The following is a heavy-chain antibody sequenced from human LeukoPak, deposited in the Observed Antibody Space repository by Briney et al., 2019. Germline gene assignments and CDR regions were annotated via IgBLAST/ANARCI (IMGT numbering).Heavy chain of an antibody. CDR3: ARRGSSGYY. J-gene: IGHJ4*02. CDR1: GGSFSGYY. V-gene: IGHV4-34*01. CDR2: INHSGST. Sequence: SETLSLTCAVYGGSFSGYYWSWIRQPPGKGLEWIGEINHSGSTNYNPSLKSRVTISVDTSKNQFSLKLSSVTAADTAVYYCARRGSSGYYWGQGTLVTVSS. D-gene: IGHD3-22*01.